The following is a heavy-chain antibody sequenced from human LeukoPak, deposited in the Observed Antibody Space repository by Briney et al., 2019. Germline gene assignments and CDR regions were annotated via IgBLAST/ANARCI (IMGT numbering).Heavy chain of an antibody. CDR2: INTDGSST. CDR1: GFTFSSYW. J-gene: IGHJ4*02. Sequence: GGSLRLSCAASGFTFSSYWMHWVRQAPGKGLVWVSRINTDGSSTSYADSVKGRFTISRDNAKNTLYLQMNSLRAEDTAVYYCAKFGDCSSTSCYPDYWGQGTLVTVSS. D-gene: IGHD2-2*01. CDR3: AKFGDCSSTSCYPDY. V-gene: IGHV3-74*01.